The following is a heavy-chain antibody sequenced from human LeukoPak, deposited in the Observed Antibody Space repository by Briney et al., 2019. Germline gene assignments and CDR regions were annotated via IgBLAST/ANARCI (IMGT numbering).Heavy chain of an antibody. CDR1: GDSISSGDYY. J-gene: IGHJ4*02. Sequence: KPSETLSLTCTVSGDSISSGDYYWSWIRQPAGKGLEGSGRISSSGSTNYNPSLKSRVTISVDTSKNQFSLRLTSVTAADTAVYYCARQTGSGLFILPGGQGTLVTVSS. CDR3: ARQTGSGLFILP. CDR2: ISSSGST. V-gene: IGHV4-61*02. D-gene: IGHD3/OR15-3a*01.